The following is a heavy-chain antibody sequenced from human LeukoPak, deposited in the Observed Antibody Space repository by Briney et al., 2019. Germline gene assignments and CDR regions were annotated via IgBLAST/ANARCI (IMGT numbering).Heavy chain of an antibody. J-gene: IGHJ4*02. CDR1: GGSISSYY. D-gene: IGHD3-22*01. V-gene: IGHV4-59*01. CDR3: ARAHYYDSSGYYYFDY. Sequence: SETLSLTCTVSGGSISSYYWSWIRQPPGKGLEWIGYIYYSGSTNYNPSLKSGVTISVDTSKNQFSLKLSSVTAADTAVYYCARAHYYDSSGYYYFDYWGQGTLVTVSS. CDR2: IYYSGST.